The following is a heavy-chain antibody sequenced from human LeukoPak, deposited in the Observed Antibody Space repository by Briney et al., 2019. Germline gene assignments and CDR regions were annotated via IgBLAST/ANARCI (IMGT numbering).Heavy chain of an antibody. Sequence: PSETLSLTCTVSGGSISSSSYYWGWIRQPPGKGLEWIGSIYYSGSTYYNPSLKSRVTISVDTSKTQFSLKLSSVTAADTAVYYCARLGDYGGPDAFDIWGQGTMVTVSS. J-gene: IGHJ3*02. V-gene: IGHV4-39*01. D-gene: IGHD4-23*01. CDR1: GGSISSSSYY. CDR2: IYYSGST. CDR3: ARLGDYGGPDAFDI.